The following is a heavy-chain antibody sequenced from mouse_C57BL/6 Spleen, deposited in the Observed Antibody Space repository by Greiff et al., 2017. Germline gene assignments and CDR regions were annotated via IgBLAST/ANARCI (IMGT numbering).Heavy chain of an antibody. Sequence: EVQLQQSGAELVRPGASVKLSCTASGFNIKDDYMHWVKQRPEQGLEWIGWIDPENGDTEYASKFQGKATITADTSSNTAYLPLSSLTSEDTAVYYCTGTTVLDYWGQGTTLTVSS. CDR2: IDPENGDT. V-gene: IGHV14-4*01. CDR1: GFNIKDDY. CDR3: TGTTVLDY. D-gene: IGHD1-1*01. J-gene: IGHJ2*01.